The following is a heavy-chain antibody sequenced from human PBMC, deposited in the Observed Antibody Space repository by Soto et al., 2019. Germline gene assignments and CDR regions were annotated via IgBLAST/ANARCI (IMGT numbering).Heavy chain of an antibody. CDR2: TYFRSNWRH. CDR3: ARGVAGSGFDL. D-gene: IGHD6-19*01. J-gene: IGHJ4*02. V-gene: IGHV6-1*01. CDR1: GDGVSSNTAA. Sequence: SQTLSLTCAISGDGVSSNTAAWNWIRSSPSRGLEWLGRTYFRSNWRHDYAVSVKSRITVNTDTSKNHFSLQLNSVTPDDTAVYYCARGVAGSGFDLWGQGTLVTV.